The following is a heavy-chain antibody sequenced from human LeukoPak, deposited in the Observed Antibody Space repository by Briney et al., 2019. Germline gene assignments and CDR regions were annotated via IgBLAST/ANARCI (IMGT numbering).Heavy chain of an antibody. CDR1: GGSFSGYY. CDR2: INHSGST. J-gene: IGHJ5*02. Sequence: SETLSLTCAVYGGSFSGYYWSWIRQPPGKGLEWIGEINHSGSTNYNPSLKSRVTISVDTSKNQFSLKLSSVTAADTAVYYCARGGNYDFWSGYYTRRWFDPWGQGTLVTVSS. D-gene: IGHD3-3*01. CDR3: ARGGNYDFWSGYYTRRWFDP. V-gene: IGHV4-34*01.